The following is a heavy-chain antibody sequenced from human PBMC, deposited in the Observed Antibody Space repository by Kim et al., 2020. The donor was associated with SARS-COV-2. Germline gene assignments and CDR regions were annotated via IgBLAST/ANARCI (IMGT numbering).Heavy chain of an antibody. V-gene: IGHV3-11*04. D-gene: IGHD2-2*01. Sequence: YADSVNCRFTISTYNYKNSLYLQMNSLRAEDTAVYYCARDFAARTSCYVSWGQGPLVTVSS. CDR3: ARDFAARTSCYVS. J-gene: IGHJ5*02.